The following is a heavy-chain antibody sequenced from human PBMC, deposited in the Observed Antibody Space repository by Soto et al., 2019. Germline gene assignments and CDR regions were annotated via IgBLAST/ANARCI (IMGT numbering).Heavy chain of an antibody. J-gene: IGHJ3*02. CDR2: INSDGSST. Sequence: GGSLRLSCAASGFTFSSYWMHWVRQAPGKGLVWVSRINSDGSSTSYADSVKGRFTISRDNAKNTLYLQMNSLRAEDTAVYYCARGFDDACSGGSGYLWAFDIWGQGTMVTVSS. V-gene: IGHV3-74*01. CDR3: ARGFDDACSGGSGYLWAFDI. D-gene: IGHD2-15*01. CDR1: GFTFSSYW.